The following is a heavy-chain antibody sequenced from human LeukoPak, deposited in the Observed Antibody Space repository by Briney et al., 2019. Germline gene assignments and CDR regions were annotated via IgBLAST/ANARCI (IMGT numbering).Heavy chain of an antibody. CDR1: GYTFTSYG. Sequence: ASVKVSCKASGYTFTSYGISWVRQAPGQGLEWMGWISAYNGNTNYAQKLQGRVTMTTDTSTSTAYMELRSLRSNDTAVYYRARDYYDSSGYYYFDYWGQGTLVTVSS. CDR3: ARDYYDSSGYYYFDY. D-gene: IGHD3-22*01. CDR2: ISAYNGNT. J-gene: IGHJ4*02. V-gene: IGHV1-18*01.